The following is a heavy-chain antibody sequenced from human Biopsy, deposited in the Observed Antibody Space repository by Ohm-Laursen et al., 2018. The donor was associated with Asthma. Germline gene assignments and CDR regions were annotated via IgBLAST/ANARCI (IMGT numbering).Heavy chain of an antibody. V-gene: IGHV1-3*04. CDR1: GGTFSNYP. D-gene: IGHD3-9*01. Sequence: SVKVSCKASGGTFSNYPFTWVRQAPGQRLEWMGWVNTGNGDTKYSQKFQGRVTITRDTSASTAYMELRSLRSEDTATYYCARTYYDFLTGQVKDVFGVWGQGTMVTVSS. CDR2: VNTGNGDT. J-gene: IGHJ3*01. CDR3: ARTYYDFLTGQVKDVFGV.